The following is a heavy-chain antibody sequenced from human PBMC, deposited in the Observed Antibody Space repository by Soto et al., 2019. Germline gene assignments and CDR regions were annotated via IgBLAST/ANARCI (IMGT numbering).Heavy chain of an antibody. CDR2: INAGNGNR. V-gene: IGHV1-3*01. CDR3: ASGPGGPDGPGDY. Sequence: QVQLVQSGAEVKKPGASVKVSCKASGYTFTSYAMHWVRQAPGQRLEWMGWINAGNGNRKYSQKFQGRVTITRDTSASPAYMELSSLRSEDTAVYYCASGPGGPDGPGDYWGQGTLVTVSS. J-gene: IGHJ4*02. CDR1: GYTFTSYA. D-gene: IGHD2-15*01.